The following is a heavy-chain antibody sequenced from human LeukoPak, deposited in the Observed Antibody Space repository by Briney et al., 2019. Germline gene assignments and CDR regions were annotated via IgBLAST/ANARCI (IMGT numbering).Heavy chain of an antibody. Sequence: PGGSLRLSCAASGFTFSSYAMHWVRQAPGKGQEWVAVISYDGSNKYYADSVKGRFTISRDNSKNTLYLQMNSLRAEDTAVYYCAREVYDSSGYYPFDYWGQGTLVTVSS. D-gene: IGHD3-22*01. CDR1: GFTFSSYA. CDR2: ISYDGSNK. CDR3: AREVYDSSGYYPFDY. V-gene: IGHV3-30-3*01. J-gene: IGHJ4*02.